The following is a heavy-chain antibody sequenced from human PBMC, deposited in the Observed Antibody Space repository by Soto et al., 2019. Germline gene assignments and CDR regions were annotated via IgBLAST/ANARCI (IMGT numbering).Heavy chain of an antibody. CDR1: GFTFSSYA. D-gene: IGHD6-13*01. Sequence: GGSLRLSCAASGFTFSSYAMSWVRQAPGKGLEWVSAISGSGGSTYYADSVKGRFTISRDNSKNTLYLQMNSLRAEDTAVYYCAKDQYSSSWYLGPPGYWGQGTLVTVSS. V-gene: IGHV3-23*01. CDR3: AKDQYSSSWYLGPPGY. CDR2: ISGSGGST. J-gene: IGHJ4*02.